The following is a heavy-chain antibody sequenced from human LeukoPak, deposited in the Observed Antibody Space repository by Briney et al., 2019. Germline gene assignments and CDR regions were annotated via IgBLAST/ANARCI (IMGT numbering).Heavy chain of an antibody. Sequence: PSQTLSLTCAVSGGSTTGYFWTWIRQPPGKGPEWIGYVYYKGDTSYSPSLDSRVSISVDTSKKQFSLKLNSVTAADTAVYYCARHVTVTYDAFDLWGQGTMVTVSS. D-gene: IGHD4-11*01. V-gene: IGHV4-59*08. CDR3: ARHVTVTYDAFDL. CDR2: VYYKGDT. J-gene: IGHJ3*01. CDR1: GGSTTGYF.